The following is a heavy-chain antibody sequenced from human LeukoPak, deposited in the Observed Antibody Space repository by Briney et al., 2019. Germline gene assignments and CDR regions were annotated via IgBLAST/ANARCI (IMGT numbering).Heavy chain of an antibody. D-gene: IGHD3-10*01. CDR1: LFTFSSYG. Sequence: GRSLRLSCAASLFTFSSYGMHCVRDAPGKGLVCGSVISYDGSNKYYADSVKRRFTISRDNSKNTLYLQRNSLRAEDTPVYYCAKDPSYYSAGSYVDYWGQGTLVTVSS. CDR3: AKDPSYYSAGSYVDY. V-gene: IGHV3-30*18. J-gene: IGHJ4*02. CDR2: ISYDGSNK.